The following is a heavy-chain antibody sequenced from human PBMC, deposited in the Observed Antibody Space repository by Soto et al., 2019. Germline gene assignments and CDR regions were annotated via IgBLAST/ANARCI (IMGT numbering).Heavy chain of an antibody. CDR3: ASNSYGYIFYDY. V-gene: IGHV4-59*02. CDR2: MYFGGSF. J-gene: IGHJ4*02. D-gene: IGHD5-18*01. Sequence: SETLSLTCTVSGASVSTGYWSWIRQPPGKGLEWIGFMYFGGSFNYNPSLKSRVTISVDRSKNQFSLKLSSVTAADTAVYYCASNSYGYIFYDYWGQGTLVTVSS. CDR1: GASVSTGY.